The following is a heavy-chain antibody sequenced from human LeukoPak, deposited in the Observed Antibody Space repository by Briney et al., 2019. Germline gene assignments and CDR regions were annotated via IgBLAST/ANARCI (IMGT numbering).Heavy chain of an antibody. D-gene: IGHD3-22*01. CDR3: ARDRRGYDSSGYHQYGMDV. Sequence: GGSLRLSCAASGFTFISYTMHWVRQAPGKGLDWVAVMSSDGSHEYYADSVKGRFTISRDNSKNTLYLQMNSLRAEDTAVYYCARDRRGYDSSGYHQYGMDVWGQGTTVTVSS. J-gene: IGHJ6*02. CDR2: MSSDGSHE. CDR1: GFTFISYT. V-gene: IGHV3-30*14.